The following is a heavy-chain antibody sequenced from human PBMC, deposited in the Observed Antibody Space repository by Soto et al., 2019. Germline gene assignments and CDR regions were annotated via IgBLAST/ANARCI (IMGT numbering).Heavy chain of an antibody. CDR2: ISGSDGKT. J-gene: IGHJ4*02. CDR3: ARWSYLDY. V-gene: IGHV3-23*01. CDR1: VVSFGSYA. Sequence: WSLRLSCAASVVSFGSYALSWGRHAPGKGLEWVSTISGSDGKTFYADSVKGRFSISRDTSQSTLYLQMNSLRADDTAMYYCARWSYLDYWCQGTRVTVSS. D-gene: IGHD3-3*01.